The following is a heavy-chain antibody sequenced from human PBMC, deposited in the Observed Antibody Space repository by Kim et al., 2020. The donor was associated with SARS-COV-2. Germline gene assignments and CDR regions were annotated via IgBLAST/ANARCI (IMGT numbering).Heavy chain of an antibody. Sequence: GGSLRLSCAASGFTFSSYGMHWVRQAPGKGLEWVAVISYDGSNKYYADSVKGRFTISRDNSKNTLYLQMNSLRAEDTAVYYCAKDRATVKYYYYYGMDVWGQGTTVTVSS. CDR1: GFTFSSYG. J-gene: IGHJ6*02. V-gene: IGHV3-30*18. CDR2: ISYDGSNK. D-gene: IGHD4-17*01. CDR3: AKDRATVKYYYYYGMDV.